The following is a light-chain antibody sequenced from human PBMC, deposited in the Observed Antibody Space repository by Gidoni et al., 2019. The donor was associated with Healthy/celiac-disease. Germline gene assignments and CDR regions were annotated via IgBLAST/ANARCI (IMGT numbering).Light chain of an antibody. Sequence: DFQMTPSPSSLSSSVGDRVTITCRASQSISTSLNWYQQKPGKAPKLLISDASSLQSGVPSRFSGSGSGTDFTLTISSLQPEDFATYYCQQSYSTPYTFGQGTNLEIK. CDR3: QQSYSTPYT. V-gene: IGKV1-39*01. CDR1: QSISTS. J-gene: IGKJ2*01. CDR2: DAS.